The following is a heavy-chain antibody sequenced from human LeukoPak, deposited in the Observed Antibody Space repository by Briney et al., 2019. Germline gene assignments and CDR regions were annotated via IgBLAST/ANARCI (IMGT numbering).Heavy chain of an antibody. D-gene: IGHD4-11*01. CDR2: ISSSSSYI. Sequence: AGSLRLSCAASGFTFSSYSMNWVRQAPGKGLEWVSSISSSSSYIYYADSVKGRFTISRDNAKNSLYLQMNSLRAEDTAVYYCAGGIGNYLPIDYWGQGTLVTVSS. CDR3: AGGIGNYLPIDY. V-gene: IGHV3-21*01. CDR1: GFTFSSYS. J-gene: IGHJ4*02.